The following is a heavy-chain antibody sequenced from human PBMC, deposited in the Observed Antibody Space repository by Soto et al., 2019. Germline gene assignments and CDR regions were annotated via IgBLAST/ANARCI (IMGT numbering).Heavy chain of an antibody. V-gene: IGHV1-46*01. J-gene: IGHJ6*02. CDR1: GYTFTSYY. Sequence: ASVKVSCKASGYTFTSYYMHWVRQAPGQGLEWMGIINPSGGSTSYTQKFQGRVTMTRDTSTSTVYMELSSLRSEDTAVYYCARDPFFLVDGTVVYVMSVRAQGTAVLVS. CDR3: ARDPFFLVDGTVVYVMSV. D-gene: IGHD3-3*01. CDR2: INPSGGST.